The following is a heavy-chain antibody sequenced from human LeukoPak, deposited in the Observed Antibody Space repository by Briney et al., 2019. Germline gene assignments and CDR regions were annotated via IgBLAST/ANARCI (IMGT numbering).Heavy chain of an antibody. CDR2: VIPIFGTA. J-gene: IGHJ3*02. V-gene: IGHV1-69*05. CDR3: ARGKRARKDAFDI. Sequence: SVKVSCKASGGTFSSYAISWVRQAPGQGLEWMGGVIPIFGTANYAQKFQGRVTITTDESTSTAYMELSSLRSEDTAVYYCARGKRARKDAFDIWGQGTMVTVSS. CDR1: GGTFSSYA.